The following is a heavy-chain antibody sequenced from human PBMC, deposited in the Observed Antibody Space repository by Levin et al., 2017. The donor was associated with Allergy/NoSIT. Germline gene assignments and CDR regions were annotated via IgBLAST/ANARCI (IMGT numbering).Heavy chain of an antibody. CDR3: ARTFCFRTSCSHYFDY. CDR2: ISYDGSNK. V-gene: IGHV3-30-3*01. Sequence: LSLTCAASGFTFSNYAMHWVRQAPGKGLEWVALISYDGSNKYNADSVKGRFTISRDNSKNTLYLQMNSLTAEDTAVYYCARTFCFRTSCSHYFDYWGQGTLVTVSS. CDR1: GFTFSNYA. D-gene: IGHD2-2*01. J-gene: IGHJ4*02.